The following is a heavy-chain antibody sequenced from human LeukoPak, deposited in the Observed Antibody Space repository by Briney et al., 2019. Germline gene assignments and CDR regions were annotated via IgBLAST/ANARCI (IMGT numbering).Heavy chain of an antibody. V-gene: IGHV3-48*04. CDR1: GFTFSSYA. D-gene: IGHD2-15*01. Sequence: HPGRSLRLSCAASGFTFSSYAMHWVRQAPGKGLEWVSSISRSGSTKYYADSVKGRFTISRDNAKNSLFLQMNSLRAEDTAVYYCARVLRYCSGGNCYSGGLGYMDVWGKGTTVTIPS. CDR2: ISRSGSTK. CDR3: ARVLRYCSGGNCYSGGLGYMDV. J-gene: IGHJ6*03.